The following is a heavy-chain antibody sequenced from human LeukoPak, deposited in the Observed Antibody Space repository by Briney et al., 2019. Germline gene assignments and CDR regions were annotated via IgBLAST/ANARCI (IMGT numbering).Heavy chain of an antibody. CDR3: ARDLYRIVVVPHYFDY. Sequence: QAGGSLRLSCAASGSTFSSYWMSWVRQAPGKGLEWVANIKKDGSEKYYVDSVKGRFTISRDNAKNSLYLQMNSLRAEDTAVYYCARDLYRIVVVPHYFDYWGQGTLVTVSS. D-gene: IGHD3-22*01. V-gene: IGHV3-7*01. J-gene: IGHJ4*02. CDR1: GSTFSSYW. CDR2: IKKDGSEK.